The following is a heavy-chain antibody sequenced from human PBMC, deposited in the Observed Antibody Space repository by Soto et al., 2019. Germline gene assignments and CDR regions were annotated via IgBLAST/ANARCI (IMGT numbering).Heavy chain of an antibody. CDR2: ISAYNGNT. CDR1: GYTFTSYG. J-gene: IGHJ4*02. CDR3: ARELINDFWSGPSDY. Sequence: ASVKVSCKASGYTFTSYGISWVRQAPGQGLEWMGWISAYNGNTNYAQKLRGRVTMTTDTSTSTAYMELRSLRSDDTAVYYCARELINDFWSGPSDYWGQGTLVTVSS. V-gene: IGHV1-18*01. D-gene: IGHD3-3*01.